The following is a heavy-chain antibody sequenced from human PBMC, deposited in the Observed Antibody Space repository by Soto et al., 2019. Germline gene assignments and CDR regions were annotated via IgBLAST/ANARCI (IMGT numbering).Heavy chain of an antibody. CDR3: ARDHYYDSSGYSPDFDY. CDR1: GFTFSSYW. CDR2: IKQDGSEK. D-gene: IGHD3-22*01. Sequence: GGSLRLSCAASGFTFSSYWMSWVRQAPGKGLEWVANIKQDGSEKYYVDSVKGRFTISRDNAKNSLYLQMNSLRAEDTAVYYCARDHYYDSSGYSPDFDYWGQGTLVTVS. V-gene: IGHV3-7*01. J-gene: IGHJ4*02.